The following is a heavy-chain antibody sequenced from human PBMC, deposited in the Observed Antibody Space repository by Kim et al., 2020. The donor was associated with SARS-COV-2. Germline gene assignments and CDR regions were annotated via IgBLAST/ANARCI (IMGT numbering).Heavy chain of an antibody. V-gene: IGHV3-11*04. J-gene: IGHJ5*02. CDR3: AVDIVVVPAAIVDWFDP. Sequence: VKGRYTISRDNAKNSLYLKMSSLSAEDTAVYYCAVDIVVVPAAIVDWFDPWGQGTLVTVSS. D-gene: IGHD2-2*02.